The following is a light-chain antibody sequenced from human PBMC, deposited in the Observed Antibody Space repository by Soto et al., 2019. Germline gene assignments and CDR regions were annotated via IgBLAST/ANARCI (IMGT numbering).Light chain of an antibody. CDR1: QSVSSN. V-gene: IGKV3-15*01. Sequence: EIVMTQSPATLSVSPGERATLSCRASQSVSSNLAWYQQKPGQAPRRLIYGASTRATGIPARFSGSGSGTEFTLTISSLQSEDFAVYYCQQYNNWPYTFGQGTKLVIK. CDR2: GAS. CDR3: QQYNNWPYT. J-gene: IGKJ2*01.